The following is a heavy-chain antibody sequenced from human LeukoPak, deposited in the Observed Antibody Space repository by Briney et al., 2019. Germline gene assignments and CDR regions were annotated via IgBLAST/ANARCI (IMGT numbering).Heavy chain of an antibody. Sequence: GGSLRLSCAASGFTFSSYWMHWVRQVPGKGLVWVSRINSDGSSTSYADSVKGRFTISRDNAKNTLYVQMNSLRGEDATVYYCSTGSGDAFDIWGRGRMVTASS. J-gene: IGHJ3*02. CDR3: STGSGDAFDI. V-gene: IGHV3-74*01. D-gene: IGHD3-10*01. CDR1: GFTFSSYW. CDR2: INSDGSST.